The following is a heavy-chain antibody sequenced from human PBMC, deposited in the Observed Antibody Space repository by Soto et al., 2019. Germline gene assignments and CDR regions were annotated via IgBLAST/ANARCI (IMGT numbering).Heavy chain of an antibody. CDR2: INHSGST. CDR3: ASSWSSSSFDP. D-gene: IGHD2-8*01. Sequence: LSLTCAVYGGSFSGYYWSWIRQPPGKGLEWIGEINHSGSTNYNPSLKSRVTISVDTSKNQFSLKLSSVTAADTAVYYCASSWSSSSFDPWGQGTLVTVSS. V-gene: IGHV4-34*01. J-gene: IGHJ5*02. CDR1: GGSFSGYY.